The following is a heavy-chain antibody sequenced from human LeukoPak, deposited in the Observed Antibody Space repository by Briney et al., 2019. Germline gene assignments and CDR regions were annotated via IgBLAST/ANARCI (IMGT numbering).Heavy chain of an antibody. V-gene: IGHV1-8*02. CDR3: ARGRLGSSWFDYYYYYGMDV. CDR1: GYTFTSYD. J-gene: IGHJ6*02. CDR2: MNPNSGNT. D-gene: IGHD6-13*01. Sequence: GASVKVSCKASGYTFTSYDINWVRQATGQGLEWMGWMNPNSGNTGYAQKFQGRVTMTRNTSISTAYMKLSSLRSEDTAVYYCARGRLGSSWFDYYYYYGMDVWGQGTTVTVSS.